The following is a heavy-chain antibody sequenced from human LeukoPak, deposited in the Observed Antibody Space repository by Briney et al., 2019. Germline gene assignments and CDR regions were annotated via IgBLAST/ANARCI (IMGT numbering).Heavy chain of an antibody. V-gene: IGHV3-23*01. Sequence: GGSLRLSCAASGFTFSSNAMSWVRQAPGEWLEWVSSISGSTGNTYYADSVRGRLTISRDNSKNTLYLQINSLRVEDTAVYYCVKDSGTYSFDYWGQGTQVTVSS. J-gene: IGHJ4*02. D-gene: IGHD1-26*01. CDR1: GFTFSSNA. CDR3: VKDSGTYSFDY. CDR2: ISGSTGNT.